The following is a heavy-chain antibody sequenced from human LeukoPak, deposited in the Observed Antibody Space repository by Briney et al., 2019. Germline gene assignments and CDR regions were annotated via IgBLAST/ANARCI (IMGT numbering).Heavy chain of an antibody. CDR3: ARMRYFDWLLES. Sequence: SETLSLTCTVSGGSISSSSYYWSWIRQPPGKGLEWIGEINHSGSTNYNPSLKSRVTILVDTSKNQFSLKLSSVTAADTAVYYCARMRYFDWLLESWGQGTLVTVSS. D-gene: IGHD3-9*01. CDR2: INHSGST. V-gene: IGHV4-39*07. J-gene: IGHJ4*02. CDR1: GGSISSSSYY.